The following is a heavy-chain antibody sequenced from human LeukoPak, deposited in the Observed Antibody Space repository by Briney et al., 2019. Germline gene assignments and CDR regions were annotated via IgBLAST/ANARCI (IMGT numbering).Heavy chain of an antibody. CDR3: ARVLPAYDILTGYYKGDAFDI. V-gene: IGHV4-59*01. D-gene: IGHD3-9*01. CDR2: IYYSGRT. CDR1: GGSISSDY. Sequence: SETLFLTCSVSGGSISSDYWSWIRQPPGKGLEWIGYIYYSGRTNYNPSLKSRVTISVDTSKNQFSLKLNSVTAADTAVYYCARVLPAYDILTGYYKGDAFDIWGQGTMVTVSS. J-gene: IGHJ3*02.